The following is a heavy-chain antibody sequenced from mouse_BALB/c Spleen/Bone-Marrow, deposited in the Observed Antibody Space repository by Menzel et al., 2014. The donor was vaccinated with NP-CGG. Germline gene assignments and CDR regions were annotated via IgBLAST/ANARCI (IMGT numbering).Heavy chain of an antibody. CDR1: GYSFTGYS. Sequence: EVKLVESGPELVKPGASVKISCKASGYSFTGYSMNWVKQSHAKRLWWNGRLSPYNGDTFYNQKFKGKATLTVDKSSSTAHMELLVLTSEDSAVYYCGRSYGYDDWFAYWGQGTLVTVSA. CDR2: LSPYNGDT. J-gene: IGHJ3*01. D-gene: IGHD2-2*01. V-gene: IGHV1-37*01. CDR3: GRSYGYDDWFAY.